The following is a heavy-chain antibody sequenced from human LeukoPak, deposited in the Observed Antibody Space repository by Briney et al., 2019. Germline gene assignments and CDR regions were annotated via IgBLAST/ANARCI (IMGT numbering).Heavy chain of an antibody. CDR1: GGSISNYY. J-gene: IGHJ4*02. CDR3: ARGPTRYYFDY. Sequence: PSETLSLTCTVSGGSISNYYWSWIRQPPGRGLEWIGYVYSSGSTNYNPSLKSRVTISVDTSKNQLSLKLSSVTAADTAVYYCARGPTRYYFDYWGQGTLVTVSS. V-gene: IGHV4-59*01. CDR2: VYSSGST.